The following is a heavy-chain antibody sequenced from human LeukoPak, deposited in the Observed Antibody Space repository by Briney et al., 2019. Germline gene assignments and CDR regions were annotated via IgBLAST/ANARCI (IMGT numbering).Heavy chain of an antibody. D-gene: IGHD1-1*01. V-gene: IGHV4-59*08. CDR1: GGSISYYY. J-gene: IGHJ4*02. CDR3: ARHPALERVDY. CDR2: VRYSGT. Sequence: PSETLSLTCTVSGGSISYYYWSWIRQPPGQGLEWIGYVRYSGTNYNPSLKSRVTISVDTSKSQFSLKLSSLTATDTAVYYCARHPALERVDYWGLGTLVTVS.